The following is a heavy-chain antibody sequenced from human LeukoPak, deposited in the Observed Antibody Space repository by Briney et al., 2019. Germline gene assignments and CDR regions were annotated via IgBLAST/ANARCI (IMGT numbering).Heavy chain of an antibody. CDR3: ARDIGVLSSSSPYFDY. CDR2: INPNSGGT. J-gene: IGHJ4*02. V-gene: IGHV1-2*02. Sequence: GASVKVSCKASGYTFTGYYMNWVRQAPGQGLEWMGWINPNSGGTNYAQKFQGRVTMTRDTSISTAYMELSRLRSDDTAVYYCARDIGVLSSSSPYFDYWGQGTLVTVSS. D-gene: IGHD6-6*01. CDR1: GYTFTGYY.